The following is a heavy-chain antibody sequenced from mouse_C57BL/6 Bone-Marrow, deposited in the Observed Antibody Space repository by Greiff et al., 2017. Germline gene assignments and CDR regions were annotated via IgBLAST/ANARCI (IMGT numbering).Heavy chain of an antibody. V-gene: IGHV1-9*01. CDR2: ILPGSGST. J-gene: IGHJ2*01. CDR1: GYTFTGYW. D-gene: IGHD1-1*01. Sequence: QVQLQQSGAELMKPGASVKLSCKATGYTFTGYWIEWVKQRPGHGLEWIVEILPGSGSTNYNEKFKGKATFTADTSSNTAYMQLSSLTTEDSAIYYCARRPTGLLPRSYYFDYWGQGTTLTVSS. CDR3: ARRPTGLLPRSYYFDY.